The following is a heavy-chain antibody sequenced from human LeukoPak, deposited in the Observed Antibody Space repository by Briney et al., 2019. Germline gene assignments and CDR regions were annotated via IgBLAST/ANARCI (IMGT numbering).Heavy chain of an antibody. Sequence: GSLRLSCAASRFTFSGYWMHWVRQVPGKGLVWVSRINSAGSGTSYGDPVKGRFTISRDNAKGTLYLQMHSLRVEDTAIYYCIRGPTYFDSWGQGTLVTVSS. CDR2: INSAGSGT. CDR1: RFTFSGYW. CDR3: IRGPTYFDS. J-gene: IGHJ4*02. V-gene: IGHV3-74*01.